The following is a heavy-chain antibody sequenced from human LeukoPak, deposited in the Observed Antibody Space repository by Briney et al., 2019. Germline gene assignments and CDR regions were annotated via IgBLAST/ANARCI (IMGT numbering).Heavy chain of an antibody. CDR2: ISSSSSYI. V-gene: IGHV3-21*01. CDR3: ARGDSGYDSGYYSDY. CDR1: GFTFSSYS. J-gene: IGHJ4*02. D-gene: IGHD5-12*01. Sequence: GGSLRLSCAASGFTFSSYSMNWVRQAPGKGLEWVSSISSSSSYIYYADSVKGRLTISRDNSKNTLYLQMHSLRLEDTAVYYCARGDSGYDSGYYSDYWGQGTLVTVSS.